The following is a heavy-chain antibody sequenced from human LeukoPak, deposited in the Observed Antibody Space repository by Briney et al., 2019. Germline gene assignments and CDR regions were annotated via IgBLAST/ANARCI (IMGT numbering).Heavy chain of an antibody. V-gene: IGHV3-30*02. D-gene: IGHD6-19*01. CDR2: SWYDGSRK. J-gene: IGHJ6*03. CDR3: AKDRYSSGWYGYMDA. Sequence: GGSLRLSCAASGFTFTSHAMDWVGQGQGMGWEWVAFSWYDGSRKFYGDSVKGRFTIYRDNSKNTIFLQMNSLRAEDTAVYYCAKDRYSSGWYGYMDAWGKGTTVTVS. CDR1: GFTFTSHA.